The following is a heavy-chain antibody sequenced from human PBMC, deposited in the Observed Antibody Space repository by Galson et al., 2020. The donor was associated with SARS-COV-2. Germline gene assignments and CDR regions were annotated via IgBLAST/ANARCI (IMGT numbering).Heavy chain of an antibody. D-gene: IGHD4-17*01. V-gene: IGHV4-38-2*02. CDR1: GYSISSGDY. CDR3: AREVGPVGDSAFDI. J-gene: IGHJ3*02. CDR2: IYGAGNT. Sequence: ASETLSLTCTVSGYSISSGDYWGWVRPPPGKGLEWIGTIYGAGNTYYNPSFESRVIISEDTSKNQFSLNLRSLTAADTAVYYCAREVGPVGDSAFDIWGQGTMVNVSS.